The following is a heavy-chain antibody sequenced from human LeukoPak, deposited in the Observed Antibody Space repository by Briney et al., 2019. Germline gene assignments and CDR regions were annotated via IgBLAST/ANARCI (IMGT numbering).Heavy chain of an antibody. CDR2: INAGNGNT. CDR3: ARDPHDCSGGSCSHSPLFDY. CDR1: GYTFTSYA. V-gene: IGHV1-3*03. D-gene: IGHD2-15*01. J-gene: IGHJ4*02. Sequence: VASVKVSCKASGYTFTSYAMHWVRQAPGQRLEWMGWINAGNGNTKYSQEFQGRVTITRDTSASTAYMELSSLRSEDMAVYYCARDPHDCSGGSCSHSPLFDYWGQGTLVTVSS.